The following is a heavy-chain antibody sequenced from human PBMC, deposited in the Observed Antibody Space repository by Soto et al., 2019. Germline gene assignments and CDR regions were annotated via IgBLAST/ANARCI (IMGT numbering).Heavy chain of an antibody. D-gene: IGHD4-4*01. V-gene: IGHV1-18*04. J-gene: IGHJ3*02. CDR3: ARDNSNLDAFDI. CDR1: GYTLTGYY. Sequence: ASVKVSCKASGYTLTGYYMHWVRQAPGQGLEWMGWISAYSGNTNYAQKLQGRVTMTTDTSTSTAYMELRSLRSDDTAVYYCARDNSNLDAFDIWGQGTMVTVSS. CDR2: ISAYSGNT.